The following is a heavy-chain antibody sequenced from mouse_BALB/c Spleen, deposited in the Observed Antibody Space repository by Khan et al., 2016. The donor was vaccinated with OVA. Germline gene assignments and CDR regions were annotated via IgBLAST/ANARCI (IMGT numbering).Heavy chain of an antibody. CDR1: GYSITSGYV. D-gene: IGHD1-1*01. CDR2: ISYSGVT. V-gene: IGHV3-2*02. CDR3: ARGNYYGYYFDY. J-gene: IGHJ2*01. Sequence: EVQLVESGPGLVKPSQSLSLTCTVTGYSITSGYVWYWIRQFPGNKLEWMGFISYSGVTSYTPSLKSRISITRDTSTNQFFLQLNSVTTEDTATCYCARGNYYGYYFDYWGQGTTLTVSS.